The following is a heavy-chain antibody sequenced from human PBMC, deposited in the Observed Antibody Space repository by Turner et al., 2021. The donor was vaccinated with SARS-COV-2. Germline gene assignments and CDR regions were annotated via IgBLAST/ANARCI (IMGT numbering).Heavy chain of an antibody. Sequence: QVQLVQSGAEVKKPGASVKVSCKASGYTFSSYYMHWVRQAPGQGLEWIGIINPSGDSTSYAQKFQGRVTLTRDTSTSTVYMELSSLRSEDTAVYYCAISFSGTYSFDYWGQGTLVTVSS. CDR2: INPSGDST. CDR3: AISFSGTYSFDY. D-gene: IGHD3-10*01. V-gene: IGHV1-46*01. CDR1: GYTFSSYY. J-gene: IGHJ4*02.